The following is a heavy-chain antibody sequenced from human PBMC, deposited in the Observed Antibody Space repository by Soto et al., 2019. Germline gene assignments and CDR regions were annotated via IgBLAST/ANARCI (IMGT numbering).Heavy chain of an antibody. CDR2: IYYSGST. Sequence: SETLSLTCTVSGGSISSSSYYWGWIRQPPGKGLEWIGSIYYSGSTYYNPSLKSRVTISVDTSKNQFSLKLSSVTAADTAVYYCARHIFGARGELLYYFDYWGQGTLVTVSS. J-gene: IGHJ4*02. CDR1: GGSISSSSYY. V-gene: IGHV4-39*01. D-gene: IGHD3-10*01. CDR3: ARHIFGARGELLYYFDY.